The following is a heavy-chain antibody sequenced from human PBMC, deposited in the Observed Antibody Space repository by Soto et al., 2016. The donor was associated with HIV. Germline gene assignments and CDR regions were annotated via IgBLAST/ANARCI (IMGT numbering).Heavy chain of an antibody. CDR3: VRDALLDIGARVGWFDP. Sequence: EVQLVESGGSVVKPGGSLRLSCAASGFTFSSFSMNWVRQAPGKGLEWVSSISSSSTYIYYADSMKGRFTISRDKRQRTQLYLQMNSLRVEDTAVYFCVRDALLDIGARVGWFDPWGQGTPGHRLL. CDR1: GFTFSSFS. J-gene: IGHJ5*02. D-gene: IGHD3-10*01. V-gene: IGHV3-21*01. CDR2: ISSSSTYI.